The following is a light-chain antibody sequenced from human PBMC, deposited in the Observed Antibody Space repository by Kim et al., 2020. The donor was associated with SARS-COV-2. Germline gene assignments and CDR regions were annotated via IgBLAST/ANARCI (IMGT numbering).Light chain of an antibody. J-gene: IGLJ3*02. CDR1: SGNIASNF. CDR3: QSYDATNQV. Sequence: FMLTQPHSVSDSPGKTVTISCTRSSGNIASNFVQWYQQRPGSSPTIVIYEDYQRPSGVPDRFAGSIDRSANSASLTISELKAEDEADYYCQSYDATNQVFGGGTKLTVL. CDR2: EDY. V-gene: IGLV6-57*01.